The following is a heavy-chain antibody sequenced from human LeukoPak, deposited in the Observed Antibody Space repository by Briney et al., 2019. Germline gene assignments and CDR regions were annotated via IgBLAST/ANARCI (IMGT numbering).Heavy chain of an antibody. J-gene: IGHJ4*02. Sequence: ASVKVSCKASGGTFSSYAISWVRQAPGQGLEWMGGIIPIFGTANYAQKFQGRVTITTDESTSTAYMELSSLRSEDTAVYYCARGVDTASMWPGGPSYYFDYWGQGTLVTVSS. V-gene: IGHV1-69*05. CDR3: ARGVDTASMWPGGPSYYFDY. D-gene: IGHD5-18*01. CDR1: GGTFSSYA. CDR2: IIPIFGTA.